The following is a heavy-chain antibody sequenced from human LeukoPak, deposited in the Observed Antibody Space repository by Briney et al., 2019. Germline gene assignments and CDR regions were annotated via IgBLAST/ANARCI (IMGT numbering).Heavy chain of an antibody. D-gene: IGHD3-22*01. CDR3: ARDSYYYDSSGYFFFS. CDR2: ISAYNGNT. V-gene: IGHV1-18*01. J-gene: IGHJ4*02. CDR1: EYTFTSYA. Sequence: ASVKVSCKASEYTFTSYAMNWVRQAPGQGLEWMGWISAYNGNTNYAQKLQGRVTMTTDTSTSTAYMELRSLRSDDTAVYYCARDSYYYDSSGYFFFSWGQGTLVTVSS.